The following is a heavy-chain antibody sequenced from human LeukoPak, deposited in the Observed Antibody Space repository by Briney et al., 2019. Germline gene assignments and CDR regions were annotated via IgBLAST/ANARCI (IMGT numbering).Heavy chain of an antibody. V-gene: IGHV1-2*02. D-gene: IGHD3-3*01. Sequence: GASVKVSCKTSGYTFTGYYMHWVRQAPGQGLEWMGWINPNSGGTNYAQKFQGRVTMTRDTSISTAYMELSRLRSDDTAVYYCARSSVLRFWSGYWPWGQGTLVTVSS. CDR2: INPNSGGT. J-gene: IGHJ5*02. CDR3: ARSSVLRFWSGYWP. CDR1: GYTFTGYY.